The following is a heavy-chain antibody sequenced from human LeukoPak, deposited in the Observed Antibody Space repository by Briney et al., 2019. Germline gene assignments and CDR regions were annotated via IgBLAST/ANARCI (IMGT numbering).Heavy chain of an antibody. V-gene: IGHV3-21*04. CDR2: ISSSSSDI. J-gene: IGHJ4*02. CDR3: AKTGIAAAGDSPYHFAY. Sequence: GGSLRLSCAASGFTFSSYSMNWVPPAPGKGLEGFSSISSSSSDIYNADSVKGWFTISRDNSKNTLYLQMKSLRAEDTAVYYCAKTGIAAAGDSPYHFAYWGQGTVVTVSS. D-gene: IGHD6-13*01. CDR1: GFTFSSYS.